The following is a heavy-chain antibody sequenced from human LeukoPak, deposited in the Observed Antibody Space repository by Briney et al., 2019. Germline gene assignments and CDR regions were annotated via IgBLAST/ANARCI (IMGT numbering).Heavy chain of an antibody. Sequence: ASVKVSCKASGYTFTSYDINWVRQAIGQGLEWMGWMNPNSGNTGYAQKFQGRVTITRNTSISTAYMELSSLRSEDTAVYYCARGRTRRYYFDYWGQGTLVTVSS. CDR1: GYTFTSYD. CDR3: ARGRTRRYYFDY. CDR2: MNPNSGNT. V-gene: IGHV1-8*03. D-gene: IGHD1-14*01. J-gene: IGHJ4*02.